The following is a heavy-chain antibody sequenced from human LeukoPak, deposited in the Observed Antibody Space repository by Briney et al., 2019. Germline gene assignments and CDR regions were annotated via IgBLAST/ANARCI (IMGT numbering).Heavy chain of an antibody. J-gene: IGHJ4*02. V-gene: IGHV1-2*02. CDR1: GYTFTGYY. Sequence: SVKVSCKASGYTFTGYYMHWVRQAPGQGLEWMGWINPNSGGTNYAQKFQGRVTMTRDTSISTAYMELSRLRSDDTAVYYCARDIVVVPAAPDYWGQGTLVTVSS. D-gene: IGHD2-2*01. CDR3: ARDIVVVPAAPDY. CDR2: INPNSGGT.